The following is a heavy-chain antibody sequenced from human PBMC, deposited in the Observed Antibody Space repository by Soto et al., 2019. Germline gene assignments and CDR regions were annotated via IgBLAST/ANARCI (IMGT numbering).Heavy chain of an antibody. V-gene: IGHV1-69*02. J-gene: IGHJ6*03. CDR3: ARGRWFGELSRYYYMDV. D-gene: IGHD3-10*01. CDR2: IIPILGIA. Sequence: GASVKVSCKASGGTFSSYTISWVRQAPGQGLEWMGRIIPILGIANYAQKFQGRVTITADKSTSTAYMELSSLRSEDTAVYYCARGRWFGELSRYYYMDVWGKGTTVTVSS. CDR1: GGTFSSYT.